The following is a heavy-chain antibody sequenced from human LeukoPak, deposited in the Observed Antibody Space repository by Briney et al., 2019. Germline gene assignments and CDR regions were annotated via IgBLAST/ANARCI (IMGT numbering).Heavy chain of an antibody. CDR3: ARAAEISALDH. Sequence: GGSLRLSCAVSGFDFSTYWMNWVRQAPGKGLVWVSRINSDGTITSYADSVQGRFTISRDDAKKSLFLQMDSLRPGDTAVYYCARAAEISALDHWGRGTLVTVSS. J-gene: IGHJ4*02. V-gene: IGHV3-74*01. CDR1: GFDFSTYW. CDR2: INSDGTIT. D-gene: IGHD6-13*01.